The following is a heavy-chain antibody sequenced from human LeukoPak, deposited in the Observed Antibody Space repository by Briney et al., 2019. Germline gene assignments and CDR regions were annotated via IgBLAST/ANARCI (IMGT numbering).Heavy chain of an antibody. Sequence: GGSLRLSCAASGFTFSSYSMNWVRQAPGKGLEWVSSISSSSSYIYYAASVKGRFTIPRDNAKNSLYLQMNSLRAEDTAVYYCARVKTKNAFDIWGQGTMVTVSS. CDR1: GFTFSSYS. V-gene: IGHV3-21*01. D-gene: IGHD2-8*01. CDR3: ARVKTKNAFDI. CDR2: ISSSSSYI. J-gene: IGHJ3*02.